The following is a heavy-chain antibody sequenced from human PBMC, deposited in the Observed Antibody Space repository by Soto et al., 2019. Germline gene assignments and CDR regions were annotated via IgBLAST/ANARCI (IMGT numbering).Heavy chain of an antibody. CDR1: GFTVSTNY. Sequence: EVQLVESGGGLVQPGESLRLSCAATGFTVSTNYMSWVRQAPGKGLEWVSVIYSGGATHYADSLKGRFTISRDNSKNTLYLHMNSLRVEDTAVYFWARAAEGLGSGWGQGTQVTVSS. D-gene: IGHD6-25*01. J-gene: IGHJ4*02. CDR3: ARAAEGLGSG. V-gene: IGHV3-66*01. CDR2: IYSGGAT.